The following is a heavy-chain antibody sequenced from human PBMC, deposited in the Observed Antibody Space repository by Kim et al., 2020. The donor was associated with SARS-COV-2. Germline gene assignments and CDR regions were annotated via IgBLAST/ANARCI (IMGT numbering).Heavy chain of an antibody. V-gene: IGHV6-1*01. D-gene: IGHD3-10*01. J-gene: IGHJ6*02. CDR3: ARDIRFRRVYYGMDV. Sequence: VSVKSRITIHPDTSKNQFSLQLNSVTPEDTAVYYCARDIRFRRVYYGMDVWGQGTTVTVSS.